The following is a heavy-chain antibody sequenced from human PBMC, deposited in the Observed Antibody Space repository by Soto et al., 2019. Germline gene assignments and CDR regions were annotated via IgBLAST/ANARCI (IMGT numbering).Heavy chain of an antibody. CDR1: GYTFTSYG. J-gene: IGHJ6*02. CDR3: ARVALGYDYGMDV. V-gene: IGHV1-18*04. CDR2: ISACNGST. D-gene: IGHD6-13*01. Sequence: ASVKVSCKASGYTFTSYGISWVRQAPGQGLEWMGGISACNGSTNYAQKLQGRVTMTRDTSTSTVYMELSSLRSEDTAVYYCARVALGYDYGMDVWGQGTTVTVSS.